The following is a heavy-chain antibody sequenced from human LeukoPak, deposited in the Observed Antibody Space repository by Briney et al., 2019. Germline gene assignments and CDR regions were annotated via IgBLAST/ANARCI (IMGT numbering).Heavy chain of an antibody. Sequence: GSLGLSCAASGFTFSSYGMHWVRQAPGKGLEWVAVISYDGSNKYCADSVKGRFTISRDNSKNTLYLQMNSLRAEDTAVYYCAKGLDIVATTRRFGNWFDPWGQGTLVTVSS. CDR1: GFTFSSYG. V-gene: IGHV3-30*18. CDR3: AKGLDIVATTRRFGNWFDP. CDR2: ISYDGSNK. J-gene: IGHJ5*02. D-gene: IGHD5-12*01.